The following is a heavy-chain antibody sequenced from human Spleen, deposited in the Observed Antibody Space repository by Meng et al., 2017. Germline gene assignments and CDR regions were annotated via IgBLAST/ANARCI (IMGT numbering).Heavy chain of an antibody. CDR1: GGSISSGDYY. J-gene: IGHJ4*02. Sequence: QVQLQESRPGLVKPSQTRSLTCTVSGGSISSGDYYWSWIRQPPGKGLEWIGYIYNSGSTYYNPSLKSRVTISVDTSKNQFSLKLRFVTAADTAVYYCAREGRSHQVGVSVYWGQGNLVTVSS. V-gene: IGHV4-30-4*01. CDR2: IYNSGST. D-gene: IGHD2-21*01. CDR3: AREGRSHQVGVSVY.